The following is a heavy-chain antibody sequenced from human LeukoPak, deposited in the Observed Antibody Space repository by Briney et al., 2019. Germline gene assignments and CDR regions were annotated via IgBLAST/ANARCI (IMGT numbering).Heavy chain of an antibody. D-gene: IGHD1-26*01. J-gene: IGHJ4*02. CDR3: ARDPFDGSWDYFDY. CDR2: IYTSGST. CDR1: GGSISSYY. Sequence: SETLSLTCTVSGGSISSYYWSWIRQPAGKGLEWIGRIYTSGSTNYNPSLKSRVTMSVDTSKNQFSLKLSSVTAADTAVYYCARDPFDGSWDYFDYWGQGTLVTVFS. V-gene: IGHV4-4*07.